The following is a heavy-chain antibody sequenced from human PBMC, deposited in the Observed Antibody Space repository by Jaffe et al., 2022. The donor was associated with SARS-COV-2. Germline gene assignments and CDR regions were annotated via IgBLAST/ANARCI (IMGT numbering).Heavy chain of an antibody. J-gene: IGHJ5*02. CDR3: ARLYYDILTGYPNRFDP. CDR2: IYYSGST. D-gene: IGHD3-9*01. Sequence: QLQLQESGPGLVKPSETLSLTCTVSGGSISSSSYYWGWIRQPPGKGLEWIGSIYYSGSTYYNPSLKSRVTISVDTSKNQFSLKLSSVTAADTAVYYCARLYYDILTGYPNRFDPWGQGTLVTVSS. CDR1: GGSISSSSYY. V-gene: IGHV4-39*01.